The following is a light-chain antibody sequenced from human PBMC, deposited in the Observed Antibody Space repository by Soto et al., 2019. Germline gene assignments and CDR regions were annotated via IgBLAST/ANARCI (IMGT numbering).Light chain of an antibody. Sequence: QSLMTQPASVSGSPGQSITISCTGTSSDVGGYNYVSWYQQHRGKAPKLMIYEVSNRPLGVSNRFSGSKSGNTASLTISGLQAEDEADYYCTSYTSSSSYVVGKSTTVTVL. CDR3: TSYTSSSSYV. J-gene: IGLJ1*01. CDR2: EVS. V-gene: IGLV2-14*01. CDR1: SSDVGGYNY.